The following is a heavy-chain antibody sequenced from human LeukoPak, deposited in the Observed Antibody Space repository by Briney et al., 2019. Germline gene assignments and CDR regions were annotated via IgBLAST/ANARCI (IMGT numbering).Heavy chain of an antibody. J-gene: IGHJ4*02. Sequence: GGSLRLSCAASGFTFSGYHMSWVRQAPGKWLELVSAIVGSSTYYADYVKGHFTISRDNAKNTVYLQMNGLRAEDTSVYFCATVSEYWGQGTLVTVSS. D-gene: IGHD1-1*01. CDR2: IVGSST. V-gene: IGHV3-23*01. CDR1: GFTFSGYH. CDR3: ATVSEY.